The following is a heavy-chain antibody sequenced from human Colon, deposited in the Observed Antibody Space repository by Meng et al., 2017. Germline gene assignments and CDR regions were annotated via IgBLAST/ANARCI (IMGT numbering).Heavy chain of an antibody. J-gene: IGHJ4*02. D-gene: IGHD3-22*01. CDR1: GFSFTKYA. CDR2: ISGGGAYT. Sequence: GESLKISCAASGFSFTKYAVTWVRQAPGKGLEWISAISGGGAYTFSADSVKGRFTISRDNSKNTVYLQMNSLRVDDTAVYYCAKDSFTFDYDSSTSPYYFDNWGQGTLVTVSS. CDR3: AKDSFTFDYDSSTSPYYFDN. V-gene: IGHV3-23*01.